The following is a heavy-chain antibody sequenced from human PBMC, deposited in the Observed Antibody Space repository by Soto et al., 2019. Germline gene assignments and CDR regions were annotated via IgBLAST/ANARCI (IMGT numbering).Heavy chain of an antibody. Sequence: SETLSLTCTVSGGSISDISYCWGWIRQPPGKGLQWIGCMFYSGATYYNPSLKNRVTLSVDTSNNEFSLKLVSVTAPDTAVYYCARHKSGSDWLDPWGQGTLVTVSS. V-gene: IGHV4-39*01. CDR2: MFYSGAT. J-gene: IGHJ5*02. CDR3: ARHKSGSDWLDP. D-gene: IGHD2-15*01. CDR1: GGSISDISYC.